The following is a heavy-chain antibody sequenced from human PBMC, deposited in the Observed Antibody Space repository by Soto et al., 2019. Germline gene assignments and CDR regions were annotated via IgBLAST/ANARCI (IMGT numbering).Heavy chain of an antibody. Sequence: SETLSLTCTVSGGSISDISYCWGWIRQPPGKGLQWIGCMFYSGATYYNPSLKNRVTLSVDTSNNEFSLKLVSVTAPDTAVYYCARHKSGSDWLDPWGQGTLVTVSS. V-gene: IGHV4-39*01. CDR2: MFYSGAT. J-gene: IGHJ5*02. CDR3: ARHKSGSDWLDP. D-gene: IGHD2-15*01. CDR1: GGSISDISYC.